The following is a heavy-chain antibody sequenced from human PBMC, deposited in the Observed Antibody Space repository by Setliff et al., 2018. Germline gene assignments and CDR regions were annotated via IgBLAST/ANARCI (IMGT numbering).Heavy chain of an antibody. Sequence: GGSLRLSCAASGFTFSSYWMTWVRQAPGKGLEWVANIKEEGGEIYYRDAVKGRFTISRDNSKSTLYLQMNSLRAEDTAVYYCAKDKDVRVDYFDYWGPGTLVTVSS. J-gene: IGHJ4*02. V-gene: IGHV3-7*03. CDR2: IKEEGGEI. CDR3: AKDKDVRVDYFDY. CDR1: GFTFSSYW. D-gene: IGHD3-10*01.